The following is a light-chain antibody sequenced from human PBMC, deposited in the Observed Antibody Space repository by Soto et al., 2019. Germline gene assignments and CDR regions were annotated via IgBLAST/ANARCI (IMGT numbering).Light chain of an antibody. J-gene: IGKJ1*01. CDR3: QQYNNWPPEWT. CDR2: KAS. V-gene: IGKV1-5*03. Sequence: DIQMTQSPSTLSGSVGDRVTITCRASQTISSWLAWYQQKPGKAPKLLIYKASTLKSGVPSRFSGSGSGTEFTLTISSLQSEDFAVYYCQQYNNWPPEWTFGQGTKV. CDR1: QTISSW.